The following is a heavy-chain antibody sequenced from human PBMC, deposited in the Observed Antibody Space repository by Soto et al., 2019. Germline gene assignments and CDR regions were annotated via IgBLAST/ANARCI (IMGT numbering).Heavy chain of an antibody. J-gene: IGHJ4*02. Sequence: ASVKVSCKASGYTFTSYYTHWVRQAPGQGPEWMGIINPSGGSTSYAQKFQGRVTMTRDTSTSTVYMELSSLRSEDTAVYYCARGPSPVGYSSSWLTLDYWGQGTLVTVSS. D-gene: IGHD6-13*01. CDR1: GYTFTSYY. CDR2: INPSGGST. V-gene: IGHV1-46*01. CDR3: ARGPSPVGYSSSWLTLDY.